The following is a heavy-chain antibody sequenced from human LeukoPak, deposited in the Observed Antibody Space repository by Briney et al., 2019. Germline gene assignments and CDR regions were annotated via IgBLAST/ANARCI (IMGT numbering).Heavy chain of an antibody. CDR2: IKSKTDGGAT. Sequence: PGGSLRLSRAASGFIFSNAWMSWVRQAPGKRLEWVGRIKSKTDGGATDYAAPVKGRFTISRDDSKNTLHLQMNSLKSEDTAVYFCTTGNYWGQGTLVTVSS. J-gene: IGHJ4*02. V-gene: IGHV3-15*01. CDR3: TTGNY. CDR1: GFIFSNAW.